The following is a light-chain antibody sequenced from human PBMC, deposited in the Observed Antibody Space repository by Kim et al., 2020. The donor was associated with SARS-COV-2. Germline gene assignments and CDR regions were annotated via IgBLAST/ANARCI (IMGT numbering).Light chain of an antibody. CDR1: QSVSSY. CDR3: QQRRNWPPT. Sequence: LSPGERATLSCRAGQSVSSYLAWYQQKPGQAPRLLIYDTSNRATGIPARFSGSGSGTDFTLTSSSLEPEDFAVYYCQQRRNWPPTFGPGTKVDIK. J-gene: IGKJ3*01. CDR2: DTS. V-gene: IGKV3-11*01.